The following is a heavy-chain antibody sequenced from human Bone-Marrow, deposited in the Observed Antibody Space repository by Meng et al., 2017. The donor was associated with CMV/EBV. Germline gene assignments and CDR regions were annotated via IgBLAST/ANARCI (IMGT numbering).Heavy chain of an antibody. CDR2: IYWNDDK. CDR3: AHSGGSTPGAAGY. Sequence: SGPTLVKPTQTLTLTCTVSGFSLSSRGVGVGWSRQPPGKALEWLALIYWNDDKCYSPSLKSRVTITKDTSKNQVVLTMPNMDPVDTATYYCAHSGGSTPGAAGYWGQGTLVTVSS. J-gene: IGHJ4*02. CDR1: GFSLSSRGVG. D-gene: IGHD6-25*01. V-gene: IGHV2-5*01.